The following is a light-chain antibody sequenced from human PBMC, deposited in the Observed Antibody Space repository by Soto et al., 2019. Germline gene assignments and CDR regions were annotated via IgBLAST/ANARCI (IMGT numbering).Light chain of an antibody. CDR2: DTS. CDR1: HSVSSSS. Sequence: EIVLTQSPGTLSLSPGERATLSCRASHSVSSSSLAWYQQKPGQAPRLLMYDTSSRATGIPDRFSGSGSRTDFTLTISRLEPEDFAVYYCQQYDSSTGTFGQGTKVEIK. J-gene: IGKJ1*01. V-gene: IGKV3-20*01. CDR3: QQYDSSTGT.